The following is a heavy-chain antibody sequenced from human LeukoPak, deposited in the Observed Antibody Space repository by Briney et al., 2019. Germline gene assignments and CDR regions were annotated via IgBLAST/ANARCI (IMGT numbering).Heavy chain of an antibody. Sequence: GGSLRLSCAASGFTFSDNYMSWIREAPGKGMGWVSYISSTGSTIYYTHSVKGPFTVSRDNAKNSLYLQMNSLRAEDTAVYYCARRVRGVNPGDSWGQGTLVTVSS. CDR2: ISSTGSTI. D-gene: IGHD3-10*01. J-gene: IGHJ4*02. V-gene: IGHV3-11*01. CDR3: ARRVRGVNPGDS. CDR1: GFTFSDNY.